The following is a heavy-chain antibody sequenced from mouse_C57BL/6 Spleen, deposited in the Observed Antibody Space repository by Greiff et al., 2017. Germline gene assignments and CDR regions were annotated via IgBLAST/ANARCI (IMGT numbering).Heavy chain of an antibody. CDR2: IYPGDGDT. D-gene: IGHD2-5*01. Sequence: QVQLQQSGAELVKPGASVKISCKASGYAFSSYWMNWVKQRPGKGLEWIGQIYPGDGDTNYNGKFKGKATLTADKSSSTAYMQLSSLTSEDSAVXFCARSHYSNYGGVDYWGQGTTLTVSS. CDR1: GYAFSSYW. CDR3: ARSHYSNYGGVDY. V-gene: IGHV1-80*01. J-gene: IGHJ2*01.